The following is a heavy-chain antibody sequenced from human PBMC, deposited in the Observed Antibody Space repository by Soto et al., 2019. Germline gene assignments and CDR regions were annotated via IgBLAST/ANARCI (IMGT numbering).Heavy chain of an antibody. CDR3: ARDQTVTGPTTFDY. CDR2: ISYDGSNR. J-gene: IGHJ4*02. Sequence: GGSLRLSCAASGFTFSRFGMHWVRQAPGKGLEWVAVISYDGSNRFYADSVKGRFTISRDNSKNTLYLQMNSLRPEDTAVYYCARDQTVTGPTTFDYCGQGTLVTVSS. D-gene: IGHD6-19*01. CDR1: GFTFSRFG. V-gene: IGHV3-30*03.